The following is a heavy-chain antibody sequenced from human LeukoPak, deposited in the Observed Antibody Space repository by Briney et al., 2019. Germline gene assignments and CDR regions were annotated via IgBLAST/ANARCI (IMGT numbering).Heavy chain of an antibody. CDR1: GYTFTSYG. D-gene: IGHD3-16*01. Sequence: GASVKVSCKASGYTFTSYGISWVRQAPGQGLEWMGWISAYNGNTNYAQKLQGRVTMATDTSTSTAYMELRSLRSDDTAVYYCARATYRAGGLYYFDYWGQGTLVTVSS. J-gene: IGHJ4*02. CDR3: ARATYRAGGLYYFDY. V-gene: IGHV1-18*01. CDR2: ISAYNGNT.